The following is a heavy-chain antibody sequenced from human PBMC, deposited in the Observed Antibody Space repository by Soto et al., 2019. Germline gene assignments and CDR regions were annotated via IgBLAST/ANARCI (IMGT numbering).Heavy chain of an antibody. D-gene: IGHD1-26*01. CDR1: GFTFSSYG. Sequence: PGGSLRLSCAASGFTFSSYGMHWVRQAPGKGLEWVAVIWYDGSNKYYADSVKGRFTISRDNSKNTLYLQMNSLRAEDTAVYYCARDGLVGALVPGLWGQGTLVTVSS. CDR2: IWYDGSNK. J-gene: IGHJ4*02. V-gene: IGHV3-33*01. CDR3: ARDGLVGALVPGL.